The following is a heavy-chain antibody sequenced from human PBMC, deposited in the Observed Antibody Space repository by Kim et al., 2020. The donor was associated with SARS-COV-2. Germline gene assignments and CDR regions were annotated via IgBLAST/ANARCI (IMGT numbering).Heavy chain of an antibody. V-gene: IGHV1-3*01. CDR3: ARDGSSWYRGGFDY. Sequence: SQQFQGRVTITRGTSASTAYMELSSLGTEDTAVYYCARDGSSWYRGGFDYWGQGTLVTVSS. D-gene: IGHD6-13*01. J-gene: IGHJ4*02.